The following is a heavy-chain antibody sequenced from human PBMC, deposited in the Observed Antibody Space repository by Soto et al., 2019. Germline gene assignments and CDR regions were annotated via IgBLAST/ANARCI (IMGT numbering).Heavy chain of an antibody. CDR3: ARVDSDSGGAFDI. D-gene: IGHD3-22*01. CDR1: GFTFSSYS. V-gene: IGHV3-21*01. CDR2: ISSSSSYI. J-gene: IGHJ3*02. Sequence: VGSLRLSCAASGFTFSSYSMNWVRQAPGKGLEWVSSISSSSSYIYYADSVKGRFTISRDNAKNSLYLQMNSLRAEDTAVYYCARVDSDSGGAFDIWGQGTMVTVSS.